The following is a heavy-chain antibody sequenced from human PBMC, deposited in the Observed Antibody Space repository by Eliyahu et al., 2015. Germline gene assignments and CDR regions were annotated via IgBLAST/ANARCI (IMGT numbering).Heavy chain of an antibody. Sequence: QVQLVESGGGVVQPGGSLRLSCAASGFTFSNFGMHWVRQAPGMGLEWVAFVRYDGSNKYYVDSVTGRFTISRDNSKNTLYLQMNSLRTEDTAVYYCVALAAAAIYWGQGAPVTVSS. CDR3: VALAAAAIY. CDR1: GFTFSNFG. D-gene: IGHD6-13*01. V-gene: IGHV3-30*02. CDR2: VRYDGSNK. J-gene: IGHJ4*02.